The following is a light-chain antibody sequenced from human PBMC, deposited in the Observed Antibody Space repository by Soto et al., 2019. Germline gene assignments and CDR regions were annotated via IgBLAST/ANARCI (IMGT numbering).Light chain of an antibody. Sequence: DIHMTQSPSTLSASVGDRVTITCRASQIVSRWLAWYQQKPGKAPKLLIFRASSLQSGVPSRFSGSESGTEFSLTISNLQPEDFATYYCQHSDDYLWTFGHGAKVDIK. V-gene: IGKV1-5*03. CDR3: QHSDDYLWT. CDR1: QIVSRW. CDR2: RAS. J-gene: IGKJ1*01.